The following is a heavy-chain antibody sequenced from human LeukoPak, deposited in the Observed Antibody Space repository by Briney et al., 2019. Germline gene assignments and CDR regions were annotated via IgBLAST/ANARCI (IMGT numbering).Heavy chain of an antibody. V-gene: IGHV3-21*01. D-gene: IGHD4-17*01. CDR2: ISSSSSYI. CDR1: GFTFSSYS. J-gene: IGHJ3*02. CDR3: ARDTVTTNAFDI. Sequence: GGSLRLSCAASGFTFSSYSMNWVRQAPGKGLEWVSSISSSSSYIYYADSVKGRFTISKDNAKNSLYLQMNSLRAEDTAVYYCARDTVTTNAFDIWGQGTIVTVSS.